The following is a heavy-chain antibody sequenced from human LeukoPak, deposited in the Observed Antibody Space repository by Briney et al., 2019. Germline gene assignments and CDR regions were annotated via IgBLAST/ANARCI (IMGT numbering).Heavy chain of an antibody. CDR1: GGSISSGGYY. CDR2: IYHSGST. V-gene: IGHV4-30-2*01. J-gene: IGHJ4*02. Sequence: PSQTLSLTCTVSGGSISSGGYYWSWIRQPPGKGLEWIGYIYHSGSTYYNPSLKSRVTISVDRSKNQFSLKLSSVTAADTAVYYCARSDYGGNSDYWGQGTLVTVSS. CDR3: ARSDYGGNSDY. D-gene: IGHD4-23*01.